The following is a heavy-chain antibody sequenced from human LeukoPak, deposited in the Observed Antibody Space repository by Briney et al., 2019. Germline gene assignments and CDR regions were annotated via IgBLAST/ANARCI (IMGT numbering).Heavy chain of an antibody. J-gene: IGHJ3*02. CDR3: AREAYYYDSSSYYSDDAFDI. CDR2: IYYSGST. D-gene: IGHD3-22*01. V-gene: IGHV4-30-4*07. Sequence: PSETLSLTCAVSGGSISSGGYSWSWIRQPPGKGLEWIGYIYYSGSTYYNPSLKSRVTISVDTSKNQFSLKLSSVTAADTAVYYCAREAYYYDSSSYYSDDAFDIWGQGTMVTVSS. CDR1: GGSISSGGYS.